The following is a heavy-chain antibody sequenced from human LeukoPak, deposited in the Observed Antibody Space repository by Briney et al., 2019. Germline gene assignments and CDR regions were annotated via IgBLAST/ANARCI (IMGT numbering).Heavy chain of an antibody. CDR1: GGSISSYY. V-gene: IGHV4-4*07. D-gene: IGHD3-22*01. Sequence: SDTLSLTCTVSGGSISSYYWSWIRQPAGKGLEWIGRIYTSGSTNYNPSLKSRVTMSVDTSKNQFSLKLSSVTAADTAVYYCARGAYYYDSSGYYYFDYWGQGTLVTVSS. CDR2: IYTSGST. J-gene: IGHJ4*02. CDR3: ARGAYYYDSSGYYYFDY.